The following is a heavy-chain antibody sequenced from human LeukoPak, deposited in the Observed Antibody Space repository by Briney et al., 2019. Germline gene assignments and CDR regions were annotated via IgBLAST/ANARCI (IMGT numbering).Heavy chain of an antibody. CDR2: INHSGST. J-gene: IGHJ4*02. Sequence: SETLSLTCAVYGGSFRGNYWNWVRQPPGKGLEWIGEINHSGSTNYNPSLKSRVTISVDTSKNQFSLKLSSVTAADTAVYYCARGGATMVRGVHGYWGQGTLVTVSS. CDR3: ARGGATMVRGVHGY. D-gene: IGHD3-10*01. V-gene: IGHV4-34*01. CDR1: GGSFRGNY.